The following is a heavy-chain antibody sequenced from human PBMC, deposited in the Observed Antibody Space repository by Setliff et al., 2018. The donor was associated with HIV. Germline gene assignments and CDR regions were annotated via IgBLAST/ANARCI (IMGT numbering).Heavy chain of an antibody. Sequence: SETLSLTCNVSGSSFSSGIYYWTWIRQQPGKGLEWFGYISYSGSTYYNPSLKSRLTMSIDTSKSHFSLNLNSVTAADTAVYYCARGTTSITFDYWSQGTLVTVSS. V-gene: IGHV4-31*03. J-gene: IGHJ4*02. CDR2: ISYSGST. CDR3: ARGTTSITFDY. D-gene: IGHD1-1*01. CDR1: GSSFSSGIYY.